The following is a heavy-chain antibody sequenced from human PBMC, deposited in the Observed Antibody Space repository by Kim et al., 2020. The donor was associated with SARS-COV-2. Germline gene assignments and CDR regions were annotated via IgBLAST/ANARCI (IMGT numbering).Heavy chain of an antibody. J-gene: IGHJ4*02. V-gene: IGHV4-34*01. D-gene: IGHD6-13*01. Sequence: SETLSLTCAVYGGSFSGYYWSWIRQPPGKGLEWIGEINHSGSTNYNPSLKSRVTISVDTSKNQFSLKLSSVTAADTAVYYCARGGSGLLGWRSYGYGSSGGAAAGTRTGFDYWGQGTLVTVSS. CDR2: INHSGST. CDR3: ARGGSGLLGWRSYGYGSSGGAAAGTRTGFDY. CDR1: GGSFSGYY.